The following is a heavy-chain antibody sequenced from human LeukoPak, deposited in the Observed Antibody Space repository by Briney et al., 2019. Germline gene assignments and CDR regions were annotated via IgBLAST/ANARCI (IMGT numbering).Heavy chain of an antibody. CDR1: GGSISSYY. V-gene: IGHV4-59*01. D-gene: IGHD6-19*01. CDR3: ASNGRYSSGWYGFDY. J-gene: IGHJ4*02. CDR2: IYYSGST. Sequence: PSETLSLICTVSGGSISSYYWSWIRQPPGKGLEWIGYIYYSGSTNYNPSLKSRVTISVDTSKNQFSLKLSSVTAADTAVYYCASNGRYSSGWYGFDYWGQGTPVTVSS.